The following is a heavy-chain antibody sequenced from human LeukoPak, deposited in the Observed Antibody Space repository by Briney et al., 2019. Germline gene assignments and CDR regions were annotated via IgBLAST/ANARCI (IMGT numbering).Heavy chain of an antibody. V-gene: IGHV3-74*01. J-gene: IGHJ4*02. CDR1: GFTFSSYW. CDR2: INSDGSLT. CDR3: ARGMSATSGYLELEY. D-gene: IGHD3-22*01. Sequence: GGSLRLSCAASGFTFSSYWMHWVRQAPGKGLVWVSRINSDGSLTRYADSVKGRFTISRDNAKNTLYLQMNSLRAEDTAVYYCARGMSATSGYLELEYWGQGALVTVST.